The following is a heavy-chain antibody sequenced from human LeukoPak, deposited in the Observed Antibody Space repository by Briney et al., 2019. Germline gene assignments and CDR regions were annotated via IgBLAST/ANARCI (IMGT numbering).Heavy chain of an antibody. D-gene: IGHD3-10*01. CDR2: ISAYKGNT. CDR3: ARNLYYYGSGAWFDP. CDR1: GYTFTSSG. J-gene: IGHJ5*02. V-gene: IGHV1-18*01. Sequence: ASVKVSCKASGYTFTSSGISWVRQAPGQGLEWMGWISAYKGNTNYAQKLQGRVTMTTDTSTSTAYMELRSLRSDDTAVYYCARNLYYYGSGAWFDPWGQGTLVTVSS.